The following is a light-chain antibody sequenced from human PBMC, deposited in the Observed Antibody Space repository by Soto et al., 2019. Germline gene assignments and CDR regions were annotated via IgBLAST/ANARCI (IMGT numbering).Light chain of an antibody. J-gene: IGKJ1*01. Sequence: EIVMTQSPATLSVSPGERATLSCRASQSVSSSYLAWYQQKPGQAPRLLIYGASSRATGIPDRFSGSGSGTEFTLTISSLQSEDFAVYSCQQYGTFGQGTKVDIK. CDR1: QSVSSSY. CDR2: GAS. V-gene: IGKV3D-15*01. CDR3: QQYGT.